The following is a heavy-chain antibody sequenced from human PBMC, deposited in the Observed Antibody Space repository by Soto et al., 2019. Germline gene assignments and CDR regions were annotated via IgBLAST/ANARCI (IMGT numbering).Heavy chain of an antibody. J-gene: IGHJ3*01. CDR3: ARDPNGDYLGAFDF. CDR2: ISNSDTTI. V-gene: IGHV3-11*01. CDR1: GFTFSDYY. Sequence: GGSLRLSCVASGFTFSDYYMNWIRQVPGKGLEWVSSISNSDTTIYYADSVKGRFTISRDNGKNSLYLQMNSLRAEDTAVYYCARDPNGDYLGAFDFWGQKTMVTVSS. D-gene: IGHD4-17*01.